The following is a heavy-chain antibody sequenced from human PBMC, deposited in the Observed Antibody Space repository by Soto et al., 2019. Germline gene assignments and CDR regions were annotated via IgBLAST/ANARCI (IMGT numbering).Heavy chain of an antibody. Sequence: ASVKISCKVSGYTLTELSMHWVRQAPGKGLEWMGGFDPEDGETIYAQKFQGRVTMTEDTSTDTAYMELSRLRSEDTAVYYCATGHLRRFLMDVWGEGTKVTVSS. CDR3: ATGHLRRFLMDV. V-gene: IGHV1-24*01. CDR1: GYTLTELS. D-gene: IGHD3-3*01. CDR2: FDPEDGET. J-gene: IGHJ6*02.